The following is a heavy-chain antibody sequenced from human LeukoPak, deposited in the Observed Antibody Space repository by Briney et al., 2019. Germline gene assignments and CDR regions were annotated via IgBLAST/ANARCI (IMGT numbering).Heavy chain of an antibody. V-gene: IGHV3-21*04. CDR2: ISSSGSYI. CDR3: AKGGAKNYDYVWGSYRY. D-gene: IGHD3-16*02. J-gene: IGHJ4*02. Sequence: GGSLRLSCAASRFTFSSYSMNWVRQAPGKGLEWVSSISSSGSYIYYADSVKGRFTISRDNAKNSLYLQMNSLRAEDTAVYYCAKGGAKNYDYVWGSYRYWGQGTLVTVSS. CDR1: RFTFSSYS.